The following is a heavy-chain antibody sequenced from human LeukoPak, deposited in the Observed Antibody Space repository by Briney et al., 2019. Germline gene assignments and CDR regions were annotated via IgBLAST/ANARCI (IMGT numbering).Heavy chain of an antibody. CDR1: GYTFTSYG. V-gene: IGHV1-18*01. CDR2: ISAYNGNT. CDR3: ASCTGYSSGWYGESGYYYYYMDV. J-gene: IGHJ6*03. Sequence: ASVKVSCKASGYTFTSYGISWVRQAPGQGLEWMGWISAYNGNTNYAQKLQGRVTMTTDTSTRTAYMELRSLRSDDTAVYYCASCTGYSSGWYGESGYYYYYMDVWGKGTTVTVSS. D-gene: IGHD6-19*01.